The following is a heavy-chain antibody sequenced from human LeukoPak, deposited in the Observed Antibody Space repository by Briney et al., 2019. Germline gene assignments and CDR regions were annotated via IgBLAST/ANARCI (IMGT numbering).Heavy chain of an antibody. J-gene: IGHJ4*02. D-gene: IGHD6-25*01. CDR1: GFTFRNAW. CDR2: IKSVVDGGTR. CDR3: TTAPAAVDY. V-gene: IGHV3-15*01. Sequence: GGSLRLSCATSGFTFRNAWMSWVRQAPGKGLEWVGRIKSVVDGGTRDYAAPVKDRFTTSRDDSKNTLYLQMNSLKTDDTAVYYCTTAPAAVDYWGQGTLVTVPS.